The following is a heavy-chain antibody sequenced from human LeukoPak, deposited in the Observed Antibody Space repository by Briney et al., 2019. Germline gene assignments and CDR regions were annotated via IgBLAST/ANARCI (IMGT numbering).Heavy chain of an antibody. CDR2: IWYDGSIQ. D-gene: IGHD2-15*01. V-gene: IGHV3-33*01. CDR1: GFTFSSYG. Sequence: GGSLRLSCAASGFTFSSYGMHWVRQAPGKGLEWVAAIWYDGSIQYYADSVKGRFTISRDNSKNTLYLQMDSLRAEDTAVYYCARAGYCSGGSCYGSDYWSQGTLVTVSP. CDR3: ARAGYCSGGSCYGSDY. J-gene: IGHJ4*02.